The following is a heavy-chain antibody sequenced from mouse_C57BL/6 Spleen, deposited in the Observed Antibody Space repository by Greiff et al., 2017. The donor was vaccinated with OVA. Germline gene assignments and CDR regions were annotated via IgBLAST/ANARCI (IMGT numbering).Heavy chain of an antibody. CDR2: IDPSDSYT. V-gene: IGHV1-69*01. CDR3: ARYDLRRWAWFAY. Sequence: QVQLQQPGAELVMPGASVKLSCKASGYTFTSYWMHWVKQRPGQGLEWIGEIDPSDSYTNYTQQFKGKSTLTVDKSSSTAYMQRSSLTSEDSAVYDCARYDLRRWAWFAYWGQGTLVTVSA. CDR1: GYTFTSYW. J-gene: IGHJ3*01. D-gene: IGHD1-1*01.